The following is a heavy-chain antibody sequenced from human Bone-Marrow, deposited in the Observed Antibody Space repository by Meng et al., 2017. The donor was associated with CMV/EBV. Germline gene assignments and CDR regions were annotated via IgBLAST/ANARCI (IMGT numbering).Heavy chain of an antibody. D-gene: IGHD3-10*01. Sequence: GESLKISCAASGFTFSSYWMSWVRQAPGKGLEWVANIKQDGSEKYYVDSVKGRFTISRDNAKNSLYLQMNSLRAEDTAVYYCARDTTELWFGEFSYWGQGMLVTVSS. CDR1: GFTFSSYW. J-gene: IGHJ4*02. V-gene: IGHV3-7*01. CDR3: ARDTTELWFGEFSY. CDR2: IKQDGSEK.